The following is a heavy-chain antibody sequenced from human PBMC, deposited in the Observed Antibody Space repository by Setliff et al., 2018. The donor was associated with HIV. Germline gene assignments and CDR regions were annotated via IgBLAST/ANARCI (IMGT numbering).Heavy chain of an antibody. V-gene: IGHV4-34*01. CDR1: GGPSTDHY. CDR3: AAFFVTPMTTQDF. CDR2: IHHTGYI. Sequence: SETLSLTCAVYGGPSTDHYWNWIRQSPGMGLEWIAEIHHTGYINYNSSLRSRVSVSRDMSSNQFSLRLSSVTAADAAVYYCAAFFVTPMTTQDFWGQGTLVTVSS. J-gene: IGHJ4*02. D-gene: IGHD4-4*01.